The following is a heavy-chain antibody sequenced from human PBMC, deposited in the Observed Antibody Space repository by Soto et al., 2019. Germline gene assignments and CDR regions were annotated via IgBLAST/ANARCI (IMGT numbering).Heavy chain of an antibody. CDR2: IYYSGST. CDR3: ARGNIVVVPAAIENYGMDV. Sequence: PSETLSLTCTVSGGSISSGGYYWSWIRQHPGKGLEWIGYIYYSGSTYYNPSLKSRVTISVDTSKNQFSLKLSSVTAADTAVYYCARGNIVVVPAAIENYGMDVWGQGTTVTVS. J-gene: IGHJ6*02. CDR1: GGSISSGGYY. D-gene: IGHD2-2*01. V-gene: IGHV4-31*03.